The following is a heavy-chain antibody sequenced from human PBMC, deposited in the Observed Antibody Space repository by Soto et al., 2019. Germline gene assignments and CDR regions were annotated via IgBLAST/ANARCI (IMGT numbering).Heavy chain of an antibody. V-gene: IGHV2-5*02. J-gene: IGHJ5*02. Sequence: QITLKESGPPLVKPTQPLTLTCTFSGFSLSTSGVGVGWIRQPPGKALEWLALIYWDDDKRYSPSLKSRLTITKDTSKNQVVLTMTNMDPVDTATYYCAHRRYDYIWGSYRPNWFDPWGQGTLVTVSS. CDR3: AHRRYDYIWGSYRPNWFDP. D-gene: IGHD3-16*02. CDR2: IYWDDDK. CDR1: GFSLSTSGVG.